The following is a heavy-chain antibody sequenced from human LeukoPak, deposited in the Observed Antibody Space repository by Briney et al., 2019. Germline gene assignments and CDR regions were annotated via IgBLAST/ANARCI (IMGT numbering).Heavy chain of an antibody. J-gene: IGHJ4*02. CDR3: GRFGYVAGVDL. CDR1: GFTFSDYY. D-gene: IGHD6-19*01. CDR2: INPGGTET. V-gene: IGHV3-7*01. Sequence: PGGSLRLSCAASGFTFSDYYMSWIRQAPGTGLEWVANINPGGTETYYVEPVKGRFTISRDNAKNLVYLQMNSLRAEDSAVYHCGRFGYVAGVDLWGQGTLVTVSS.